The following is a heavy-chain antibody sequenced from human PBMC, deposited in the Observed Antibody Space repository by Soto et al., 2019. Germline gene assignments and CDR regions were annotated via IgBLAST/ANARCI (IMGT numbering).Heavy chain of an antibody. CDR1: GYTFTSYG. CDR3: ARDDREQWLVRTGYDAFDI. D-gene: IGHD6-19*01. CDR2: ISAYNGNT. V-gene: IGHV1-18*01. J-gene: IGHJ3*02. Sequence: ASVKVSCKASGYTFTSYGISWVRQAPGQGLEWMGWISAYNGNTNYAQKLQGRVTMTTDTSTSTAYMELRSLRSDDTAVYYCARDDREQWLVRTGYDAFDIWGQGTMVTVSS.